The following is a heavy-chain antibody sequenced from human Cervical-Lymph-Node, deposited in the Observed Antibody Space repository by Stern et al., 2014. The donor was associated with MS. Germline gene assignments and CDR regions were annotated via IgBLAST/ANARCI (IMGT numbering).Heavy chain of an antibody. CDR1: GFTFSDYY. CDR3: ARDGDHQLELR. J-gene: IGHJ4*02. Sequence: VHLVASGGGLVKPGGSLRLSCAASGFTFSDYYMSWIRQAPGKGLEGVSYISSSGRPIVYADSVKGRFTIPRDNAKNSLYLQMNSLRAEDTAVYYCARDGDHQLELRWGQGTLVTVSS. D-gene: IGHD1-7*01. V-gene: IGHV3-11*01. CDR2: ISSSGRPI.